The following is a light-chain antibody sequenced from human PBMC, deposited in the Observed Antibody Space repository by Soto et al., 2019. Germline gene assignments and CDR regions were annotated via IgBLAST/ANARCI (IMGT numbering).Light chain of an antibody. CDR2: KVS. Sequence: QSALTQPPSASGSPGQSVTISCTGTSSDVGGYNYVSWYQQHPGKAPKLMIYKVSKRPSGVPDRFSGSKSGNTASLTVSGLQAEDEADYYCSSYAGSNNLGVFGGGTKLTAL. V-gene: IGLV2-8*01. CDR1: SSDVGGYNY. CDR3: SSYAGSNNLGV. J-gene: IGLJ2*01.